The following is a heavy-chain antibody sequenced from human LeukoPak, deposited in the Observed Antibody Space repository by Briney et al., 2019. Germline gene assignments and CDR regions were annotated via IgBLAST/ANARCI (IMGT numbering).Heavy chain of an antibody. J-gene: IGHJ5*02. D-gene: IGHD6-13*01. CDR2: IYYSGST. CDR3: ARQVGYSSSWYVGWFDP. V-gene: IGHV4-59*08. CDR1: GGSISSYY. Sequence: SESLPLTCTVSGGSISSYYWSWIRQPPGKGLEWIGYIYYSGSTNYNPSLKSRVTISVDTSKNQFSLKLSSVTAADTAVYYCARQVGYSSSWYVGWFDPWGQGTLVTVSS.